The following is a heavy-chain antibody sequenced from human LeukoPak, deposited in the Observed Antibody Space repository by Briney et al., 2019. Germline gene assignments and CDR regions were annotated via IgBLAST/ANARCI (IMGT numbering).Heavy chain of an antibody. CDR1: GFTFSSYW. Sequence: GGSLRLSCAASGFTFSSYWMHWVRQAPGKGLVWVSRINSDGRSTSYADSVKGRFTISRDNAKNTLYLQMNSLRAEDTAVYYCARAPGDYVEDFNYWGQGTLVTVSS. V-gene: IGHV3-74*01. CDR3: ARAPGDYVEDFNY. D-gene: IGHD4-17*01. J-gene: IGHJ4*02. CDR2: INSDGRST.